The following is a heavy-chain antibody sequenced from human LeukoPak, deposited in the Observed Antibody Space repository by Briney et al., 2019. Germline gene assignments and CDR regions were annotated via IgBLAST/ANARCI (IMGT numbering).Heavy chain of an antibody. CDR3: ARGDGSGRPNFDY. CDR2: ISAYSGNT. CDR1: GYTFTTYG. V-gene: IGHV1-18*01. Sequence: ASVKVSCKASGYTFTTYGISWVRQAPGQGLEWMGWISAYSGNTNYAQKVQGRVTMTTHTSTSTAYMELRSLRSDDAAVYYCARGDGSGRPNFDYWGQGTLVTVSS. D-gene: IGHD6-19*01. J-gene: IGHJ4*02.